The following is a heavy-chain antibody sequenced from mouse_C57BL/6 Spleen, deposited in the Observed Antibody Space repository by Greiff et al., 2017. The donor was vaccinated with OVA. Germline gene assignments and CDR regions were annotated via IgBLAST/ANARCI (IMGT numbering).Heavy chain of an antibody. CDR2: IDPETGGT. J-gene: IGHJ3*01. CDR1: GYTFTDYE. Sequence: QVQLQQPGAELVRPGASVTLSCKASGYTFTDYEMHWVKQTPVHGLEWIGAIDPETGGTAYNQKFKGKAILTADKSSSTAYMELRSLTSEDSAVYYCTRPVVAPRFAYWGQGTLVTVSA. D-gene: IGHD1-1*01. V-gene: IGHV1-15*01. CDR3: TRPVVAPRFAY.